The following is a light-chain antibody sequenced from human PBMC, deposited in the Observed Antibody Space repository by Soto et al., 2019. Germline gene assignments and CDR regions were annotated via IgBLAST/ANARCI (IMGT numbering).Light chain of an antibody. CDR1: QSISSY. Sequence: DIRMSQSPSSLSASLGDRVTITGLASQSISSYLNWYQQKPGKAPKLLIYAASSLQSGVPSRFSGSGSGTDFTLTITSLQSEDFAVYYCQQFNDWPRTFGEGTKVDIK. CDR2: AAS. CDR3: QQFNDWPRT. J-gene: IGKJ1*01. V-gene: IGKV1-39*01.